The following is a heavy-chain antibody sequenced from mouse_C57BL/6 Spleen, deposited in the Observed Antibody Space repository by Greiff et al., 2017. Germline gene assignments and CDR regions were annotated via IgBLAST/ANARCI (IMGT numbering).Heavy chain of an antibody. CDR1: GYAFSSSW. Sequence: VQLQQSGPELVKPGASVTISCKASGYAFSSSWMNWVKQRPGKGLEWIGRIYPGDGDTNYNGKFKGKATLTADKSSSTAYMQLSSLTSEDSAVYVWAREGIYYGNYDAMDYWGQGTSVTVSS. CDR3: AREGIYYGNYDAMDY. CDR2: IYPGDGDT. J-gene: IGHJ4*01. V-gene: IGHV1-82*01. D-gene: IGHD2-1*01.